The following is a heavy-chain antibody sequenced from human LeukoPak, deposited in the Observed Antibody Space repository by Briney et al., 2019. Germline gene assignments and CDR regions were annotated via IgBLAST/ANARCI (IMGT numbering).Heavy chain of an antibody. CDR2: ISAYNGNT. V-gene: IGHV1-18*01. D-gene: IGHD3-22*01. CDR1: GYTFTSYG. J-gene: IGHJ6*02. Sequence: GASVKVSCKASGYTFTSYGTSWVRQAPGQGLEWMGWISAYNGNTNYAQKLQGRVTMTTDTSTSTAYMELRSLRSDDTAVYYCARVRYYYDSSGYYYGYYYGMDVWGQGTTVTVSS. CDR3: ARVRYYYDSSGYYYGYYYGMDV.